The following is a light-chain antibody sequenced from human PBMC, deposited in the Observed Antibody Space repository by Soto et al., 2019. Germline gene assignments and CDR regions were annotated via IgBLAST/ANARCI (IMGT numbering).Light chain of an antibody. V-gene: IGKV1-39*01. Sequence: DIQMTQSPSSLSASVGDRVTITCRASQNIILYLNWYQQRIGKSPKLLIYAASNLQSGVPSRFSGSGSGTDFTITISNLQPEDFASYFCQQSYTTPVYSFGQGTKVDIK. CDR2: AAS. J-gene: IGKJ2*01. CDR3: QQSYTTPVYS. CDR1: QNIILY.